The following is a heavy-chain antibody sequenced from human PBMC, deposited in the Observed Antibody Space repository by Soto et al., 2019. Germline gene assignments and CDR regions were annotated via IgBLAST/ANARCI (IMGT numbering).Heavy chain of an antibody. V-gene: IGHV3-33*01. D-gene: IGHD3-10*01. CDR3: ARSSSVYYYYMDV. CDR2: IWYDGSNK. J-gene: IGHJ6*03. CDR1: GFTFSSYG. Sequence: GGSLRLSCAASGFTFSSYGMHWVRQAPGKGLEWVAVIWYDGSNKYYADSVKGRFTISRDNSKNTLYLQMNSLRAEDTAVYYCARSSSVYYYYMDVWGKGTTVTVSS.